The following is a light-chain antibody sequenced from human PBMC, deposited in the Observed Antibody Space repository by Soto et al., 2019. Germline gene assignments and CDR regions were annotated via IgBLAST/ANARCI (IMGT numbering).Light chain of an antibody. CDR2: GAS. Sequence: DIQMTQSPSSVSASVGDRVTITCRASQGISSWLAWYQQKPGEAPKLLIYGASNLQSGVPSRFGGSGSGTDCTLTISSLQPEDFATYYCQQATRFPVSFGGGTKVEIK. CDR3: QQATRFPVS. CDR1: QGISSW. J-gene: IGKJ4*01. V-gene: IGKV1-12*01.